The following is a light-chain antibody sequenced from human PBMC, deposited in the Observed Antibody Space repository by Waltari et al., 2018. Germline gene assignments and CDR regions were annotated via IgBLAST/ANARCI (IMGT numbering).Light chain of an antibody. CDR2: KDR. V-gene: IGLV3-25*03. J-gene: IGLJ3*02. Sequence: YPQSPGKGPVRLIYKDREGPSGIPERFSAARSATTGTLTSSGVQAEDEGDYYCQSADSSSMYWVFGGGTKLTVL. CDR3: QSADSSSMYWV.